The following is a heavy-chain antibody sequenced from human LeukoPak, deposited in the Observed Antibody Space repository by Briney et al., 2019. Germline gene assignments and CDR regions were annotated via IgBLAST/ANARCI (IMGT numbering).Heavy chain of an antibody. CDR3: ARRVGSGWPVQH. CDR2: MNPNSGNT. CDR1: GYTFSSYD. J-gene: IGHJ1*01. D-gene: IGHD6-19*01. V-gene: IGHV1-8*01. Sequence: ASVKVSCKASGYTFSSYDINWVRQATGQGLEWMGWMNPNSGNTGYAQKFQGRLNMTRNTSIDTAYMELSSLRSDDTAVYYCARRVGSGWPVQHWGEGTLVTVSS.